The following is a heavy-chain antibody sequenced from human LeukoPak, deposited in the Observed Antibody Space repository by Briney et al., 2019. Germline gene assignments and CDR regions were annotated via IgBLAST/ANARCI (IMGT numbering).Heavy chain of an antibody. V-gene: IGHV1-2*02. CDR3: ARGEDYEYFQQ. D-gene: IGHD4-11*01. CDR2: INPNSGGT. J-gene: IGHJ1*01. CDR1: GYTFTDYY. Sequence: ASVKVSCKASGYTFTDYYIHWVRQAPGQGLEWMGWINPNSGGTNNAQKFQGRVTMTRDTSISTAYTELSRLRSDDTAVYYCARGEDYEYFQQWGQGTLVTVSS.